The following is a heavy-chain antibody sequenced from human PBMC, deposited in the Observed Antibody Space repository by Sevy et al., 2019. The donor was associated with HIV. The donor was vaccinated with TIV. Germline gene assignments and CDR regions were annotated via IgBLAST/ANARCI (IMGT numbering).Heavy chain of an antibody. CDR2: IYHSGST. V-gene: IGHV4-38-2*02. J-gene: IGHJ4*02. Sequence: SETLSLTCTVSGYSISSGYYWGWIRQPPGKGLGWIGSIYHSGSTYYNPSLKSRVTISVDTSKNQFSLKLSSVTAADTAVYYCVGDTTLWGQGTLVTVSS. D-gene: IGHD1-1*01. CDR3: VGDTTL. CDR1: GYSISSGYY.